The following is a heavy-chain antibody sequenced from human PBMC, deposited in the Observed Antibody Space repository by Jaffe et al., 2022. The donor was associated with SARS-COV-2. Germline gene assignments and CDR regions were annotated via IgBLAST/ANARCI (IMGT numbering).Heavy chain of an antibody. J-gene: IGHJ2*01. V-gene: IGHV4-39*01. Sequence: QLQLQESGPGLVKPSETLSLTCTVSGASVSSSNYYWGWVRQPPGKGLEWIGTIYYSGSTYYNPSLKSRLTISVDTSKNQFSLKLSSVTAADTAVYYCARQTTISGWSFGPNWYFDLWGRGTLVTVSS. CDR1: GASVSSSNYY. CDR3: ARQTTISGWSFGPNWYFDL. D-gene: IGHD6-19*01. CDR2: IYYSGST.